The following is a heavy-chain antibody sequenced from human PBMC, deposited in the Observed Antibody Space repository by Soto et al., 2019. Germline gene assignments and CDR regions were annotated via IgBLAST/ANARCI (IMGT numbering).Heavy chain of an antibody. V-gene: IGHV4-30-4*01. CDR2: IHHSGSA. Sequence: QVQLQESGPGLVKPSQTLSLTCSVSGGSISNDDYYWSWIRQSPGKGLEWIGHIHHSGSAHYNPSLTGRMIISLDTSKSQFYLNLTSVTAADTAIYYCSRLGYCSGGSCHNYWGQGTLVTVSS. J-gene: IGHJ4*02. CDR3: SRLGYCSGGSCHNY. CDR1: GGSISNDDYY. D-gene: IGHD2-15*01.